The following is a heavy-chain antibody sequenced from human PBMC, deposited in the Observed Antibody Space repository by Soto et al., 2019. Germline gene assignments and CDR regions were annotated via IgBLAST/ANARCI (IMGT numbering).Heavy chain of an antibody. V-gene: IGHV4-59*08. J-gene: IGHJ5*02. CDR2: IYYSVST. CDR1: GGSISSYD. Sequence: SETLSLTCTVSGGSISSYDWSWIRQPPGKGLEWIGYIYYSVSTNYNPSLKSRVTISVDTSKNQFSLKLSSVTAADTAVYYCARHLPSNWFDPWGQGTLVTVSS. CDR3: ARHLPSNWFDP.